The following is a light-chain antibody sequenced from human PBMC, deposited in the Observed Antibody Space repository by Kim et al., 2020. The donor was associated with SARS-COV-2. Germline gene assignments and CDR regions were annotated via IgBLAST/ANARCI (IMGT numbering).Light chain of an antibody. CDR1: QDISDY. CDR2: SAS. Sequence: DIQMTQSPFSVSASVGDRVTITCRASQDISDYLAWYQQKPGQAPNLLIYSASTLQSGVPSRFSGSGSGTDFTLTISSLQPEDFATYYCQQANSFPWTFGQGTKVDIK. J-gene: IGKJ1*01. CDR3: QQANSFPWT. V-gene: IGKV1-12*01.